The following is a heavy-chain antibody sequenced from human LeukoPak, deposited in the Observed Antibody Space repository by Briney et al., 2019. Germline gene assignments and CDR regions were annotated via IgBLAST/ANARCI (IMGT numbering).Heavy chain of an antibody. J-gene: IGHJ5*02. CDR2: INASGGST. CDR1: GHTFTTSY. V-gene: IGHV1-46*01. CDR3: ARGFLGELLS. Sequence: GASVKVSCKASGHTFTTSYMHWVRQAPGQGLEWMGIINASGGSTSYAQKFQGRVTMTRDTSTSTVYMELSSLRSEDTAVYYCARGFLGELLSWGQGTLVTVSS. D-gene: IGHD1-26*01.